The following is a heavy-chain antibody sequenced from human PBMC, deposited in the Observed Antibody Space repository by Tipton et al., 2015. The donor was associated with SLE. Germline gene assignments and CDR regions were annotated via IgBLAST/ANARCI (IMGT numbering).Heavy chain of an antibody. CDR3: ATWRRPYYYYGMDV. J-gene: IGHJ6*02. CDR1: GFTFSSYS. V-gene: IGHV4-59*04. Sequence: LRLSCAASGFTFSSYSMNWVRQAPGKGLEWIGSVFYSGTTYYNPSLKSRVTISVDTSKNQFSLKLNSVTAADTAVYYCATWRRPYYYYGMDVWGQGTTVTVSS. D-gene: IGHD1-1*01. CDR2: VFYSGTT.